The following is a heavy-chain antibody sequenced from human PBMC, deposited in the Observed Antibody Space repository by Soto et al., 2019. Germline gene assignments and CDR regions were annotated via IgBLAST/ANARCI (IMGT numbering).Heavy chain of an antibody. Sequence: QVQLVQSGAEVKKPGASVKVSCKASGYTFTSYGIXXXXXXXGQGLEWMGWISAYNGNTNSAQKLQGRVTMTTDTPTSTAXXXXXXXXXXDTAVYYCARDLPPVDYWGQGTLVTVSS. V-gene: IGHV1-18*01. CDR3: ARDLPPVDY. CDR2: ISAYNGNT. J-gene: IGHJ4*02. CDR1: GYTFTSYG.